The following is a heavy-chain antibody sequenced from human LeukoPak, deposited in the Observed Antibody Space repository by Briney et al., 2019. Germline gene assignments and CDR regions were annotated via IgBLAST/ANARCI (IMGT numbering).Heavy chain of an antibody. J-gene: IGHJ6*03. CDR1: GGSIKTYY. Sequence: SETLSLTCTVSGGSIKTYYWSWSRQSPGKGPEWIGSMSYSGTSNYIPSLKSRVSMTIDISKNQFSLKLTSVTAADTALYFCAAGSRPYYFYYMAVWGTGTTVTVSS. CDR2: MSYSGTS. CDR3: AAGSRPYYFYYMAV. V-gene: IGHV4-59*08.